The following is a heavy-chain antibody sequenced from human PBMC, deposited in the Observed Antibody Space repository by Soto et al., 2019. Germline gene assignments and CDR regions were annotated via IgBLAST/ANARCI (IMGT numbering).Heavy chain of an antibody. CDR1: GFTFSSYA. D-gene: IGHD3-22*01. CDR3: AKDLPPNYYDSSGYSDY. Sequence: HPGGSLRLSCAASGFTFSSYAMSWVRQAPGKGLEWVSAISGSGGSTYYADSVKGRFTISRDNSKSTLYLQMNSLRAEDTAVYYCAKDLPPNYYDSSGYSDYWGQGTLVTVSS. J-gene: IGHJ4*02. V-gene: IGHV3-23*01. CDR2: ISGSGGST.